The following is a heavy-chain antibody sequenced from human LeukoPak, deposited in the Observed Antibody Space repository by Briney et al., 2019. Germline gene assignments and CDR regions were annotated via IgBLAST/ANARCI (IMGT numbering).Heavy chain of an antibody. CDR2: ISAYNGNT. J-gene: IGHJ6*02. CDR1: GYTFTSYG. Sequence: ASVKVSCKASGYTFTSYGISWLRQAPGQGLEWMGWISAYNGNTNYAQKLQGRVTMTTDTSTSTAYMELRSLRSDDTAVYYCATHSSSWYNGMDVWGQGTTVTVSS. D-gene: IGHD6-13*01. V-gene: IGHV1-18*01. CDR3: ATHSSSWYNGMDV.